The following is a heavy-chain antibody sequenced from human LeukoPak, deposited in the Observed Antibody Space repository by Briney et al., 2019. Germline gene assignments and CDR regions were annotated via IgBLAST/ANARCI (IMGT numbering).Heavy chain of an antibody. CDR2: IYYSGST. CDR1: GGSISSYY. D-gene: IGHD1-26*01. V-gene: IGHV4-30-4*01. J-gene: IGHJ4*02. CDR3: ARIRYSGYYFDY. Sequence: SETLSLTCTVSGGSISSYYWSWIRQPPGKGLEWIGYIYYSGSTYYNPSLKSRVTISVDTSKNQFSLKLSSVTAADTAVYYCARIRYSGYYFDYWGQGTLVTVSS.